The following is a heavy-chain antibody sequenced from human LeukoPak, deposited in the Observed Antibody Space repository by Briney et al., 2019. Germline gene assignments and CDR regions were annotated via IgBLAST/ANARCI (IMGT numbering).Heavy chain of an antibody. CDR1: GYTFTSYY. CDR2: INPSGGST. V-gene: IGHV1-46*01. Sequence: GASVKVSCKASGYTFTSYYMHWVRQAPGQGLEWMGIINPSGGSTSYAQKFQGRVTMTRDTSTSTVYMELSSLRSEDTAVYYCARGGAGGDSPFWDFDLWGRGTLVTVSS. CDR3: ARGGAGGDSPFWDFDL. D-gene: IGHD2-21*01. J-gene: IGHJ2*01.